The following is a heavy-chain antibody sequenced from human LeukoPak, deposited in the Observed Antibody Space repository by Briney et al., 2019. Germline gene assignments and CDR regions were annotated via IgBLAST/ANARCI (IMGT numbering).Heavy chain of an antibody. V-gene: IGHV1-2*02. D-gene: IGHD3-10*01. CDR3: ARSPMVRGAPYYFDY. J-gene: IGHJ4*02. CDR2: INPNSGGT. CDR1: GYTFTGYY. Sequence: GASVKVSCKASGYTFTGYYIHWVRQAPGQGLEWMGWINPNSGGTNYAQKFQGRVTMTRDTSISTAYMELSRLRSDDTAVYYCARSPMVRGAPYYFDYWGQGTLVTVSS.